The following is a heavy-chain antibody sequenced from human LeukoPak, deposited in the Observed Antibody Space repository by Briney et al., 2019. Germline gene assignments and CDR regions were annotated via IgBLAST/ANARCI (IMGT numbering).Heavy chain of an antibody. D-gene: IGHD3-22*01. CDR1: GFTLSSYG. CDR3: AKRDSSGYYYIYGMDV. J-gene: IGHJ6*02. CDR2: ISYDGSNK. V-gene: IGHV3-30*18. Sequence: GGSLRLSCAASGFTLSSYGMHWVRQAPGKGLEWVAVISYDGSNKYYADSVKGRFTISRDNSKNTLYLQMNSLRAEDTAVYYCAKRDSSGYYYIYGMDVWGQGTTVTVSS.